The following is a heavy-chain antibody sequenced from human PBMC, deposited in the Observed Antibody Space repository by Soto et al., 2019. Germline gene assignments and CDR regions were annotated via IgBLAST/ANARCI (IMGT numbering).Heavy chain of an antibody. D-gene: IGHD4-17*01. Sequence: EVQLEESGGDLVKPGGSLRLSCAASGFTLSNFAMSWVRQAPGKGLELVSVVSGAGITTKYAVSVKGRFIVSRDNSKNTLSLQLARLRVEDTGIYYCAKGRLRGLANGNFDYWGHGTLVTVSS. V-gene: IGHV3-23*04. CDR3: AKGRLRGLANGNFDY. CDR2: VSGAGITT. CDR1: GFTLSNFA. J-gene: IGHJ4*01.